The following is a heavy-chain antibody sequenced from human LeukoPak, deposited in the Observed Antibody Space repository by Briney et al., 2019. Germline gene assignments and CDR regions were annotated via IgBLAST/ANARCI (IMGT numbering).Heavy chain of an antibody. Sequence: GGSLRLSCAASEFSVGSNYMTWVRQAPGKGLEWVSLIYSGGSTYYADSVKGRFTISKDNSKNTLYLQMNSLRAEDTAVYYCASGPSGYHNTGGQGTLVTVSS. CDR2: IYSGGST. V-gene: IGHV3-66*01. D-gene: IGHD5-12*01. J-gene: IGHJ4*02. CDR3: ASGPSGYHNT. CDR1: EFSVGSNY.